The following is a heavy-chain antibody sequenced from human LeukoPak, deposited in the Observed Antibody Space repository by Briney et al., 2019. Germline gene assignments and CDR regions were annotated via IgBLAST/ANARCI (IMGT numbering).Heavy chain of an antibody. J-gene: IGHJ4*02. Sequence: ASVKVSCKVSGYTLTELSMHWVRQAPGQGLEWMGWISAYNGNTNYAQKLQGRVTMTTDTSTSTAYMELRSLRSDDTAVYYCARGRQQSYSYYFDYWGQGTLVTVSS. CDR2: ISAYNGNT. CDR1: GYTLTELS. D-gene: IGHD1-26*01. V-gene: IGHV1-18*01. CDR3: ARGRQQSYSYYFDY.